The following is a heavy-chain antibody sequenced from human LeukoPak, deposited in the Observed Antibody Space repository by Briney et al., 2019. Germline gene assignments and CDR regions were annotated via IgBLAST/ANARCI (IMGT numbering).Heavy chain of an antibody. CDR3: ARRWNYGRNYYIDV. J-gene: IGHJ6*03. V-gene: IGHV4-34*01. CDR2: INDRGRT. CDR1: GGSFSNYY. D-gene: IGHD1-7*01. Sequence: PSETLSLTCAVYGGSFSNYYWSWIRQPPGKGLEWIGEINDRGRTNYNPSLMSRVTVSVDTSKKQFSLRLTSVTATDTAVYYCARRWNYGRNYYIDVWGTGATVSVSS.